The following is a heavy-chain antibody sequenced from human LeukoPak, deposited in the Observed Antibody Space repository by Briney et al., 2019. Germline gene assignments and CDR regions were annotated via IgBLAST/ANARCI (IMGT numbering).Heavy chain of an antibody. CDR3: ARAEYYDFWSVLFPTRQYFQH. CDR1: GYTFTSYD. CDR2: MNPNSGNT. Sequence: ASVKVSCKASGYTFTSYDINWVRQATGQGLEWMGWMNPNSGNTGYAQKFQGRVTMTRNTSISTAYMELSSLRSEDTAVYYCARAEYYDFWSVLFPTRQYFQHWGQGTLVTVSS. D-gene: IGHD3-3*01. J-gene: IGHJ1*01. V-gene: IGHV1-8*01.